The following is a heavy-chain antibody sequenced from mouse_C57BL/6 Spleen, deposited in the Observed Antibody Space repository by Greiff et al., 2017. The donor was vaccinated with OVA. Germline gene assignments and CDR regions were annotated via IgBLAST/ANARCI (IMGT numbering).Heavy chain of an antibody. D-gene: IGHD1-1*01. CDR1: GFTFSDYG. CDR2: ISSGSSTI. CDR3: AIYYSSSSYAMDY. V-gene: IGHV5-17*01. J-gene: IGHJ4*01. Sequence: EVKLVESGGGLVKPGGSLKLSCAASGFTFSDYGMHWVRQAPEKGLEWVAYISSGSSTIYYADTVKGRFTISRDNAKNTLFLQMTSLRSEDTAMYYCAIYYSSSSYAMDYWGQGTSVTVSS.